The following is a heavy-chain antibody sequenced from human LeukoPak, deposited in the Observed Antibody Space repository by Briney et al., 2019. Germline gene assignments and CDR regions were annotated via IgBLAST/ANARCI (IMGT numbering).Heavy chain of an antibody. D-gene: IGHD1-26*01. J-gene: IGHJ4*02. Sequence: GGSLRLSCAASGFTFSSYSMNWVRQAPGKGLEWVSSISSSSSYIYYADSVKGRFTISRDNSKNTLYLQMNSLRAEDTAVYYSTNDPWDRAGDYWGQGTLVTVSS. CDR3: TNDPWDRAGDY. CDR1: GFTFSSYS. CDR2: ISSSSSYI. V-gene: IGHV3-21*04.